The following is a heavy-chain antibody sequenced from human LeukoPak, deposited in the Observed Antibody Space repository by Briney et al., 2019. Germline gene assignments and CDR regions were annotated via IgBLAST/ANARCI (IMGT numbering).Heavy chain of an antibody. CDR1: GFTFSSYE. CDR3: AKVLRYDSSAGDY. CDR2: ISTSGSTM. D-gene: IGHD3-22*01. V-gene: IGHV3-48*03. J-gene: IGHJ4*02. Sequence: GGSLRLSCAASGFTFSSYEMNWVRQAPGEGLEWVSFISTSGSTMYYADSVKGRFTISRDNAKNSLYLQMNSLRAEDTAVYYCAKVLRYDSSAGDYWGQGTLVTVSS.